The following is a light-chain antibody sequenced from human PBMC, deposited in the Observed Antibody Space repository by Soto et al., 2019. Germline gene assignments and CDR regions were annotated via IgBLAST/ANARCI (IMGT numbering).Light chain of an antibody. CDR1: SSDIGGYNY. CDR2: EVS. V-gene: IGLV2-14*01. Sequence: QPVLTQPASVSGSPGQSITFSCTGASSDIGGYNYVSWYQQHPGKAPKLMIYEVSNRPSGVSDRFSGSKSGNTASLTISGLQAEDEADYYCTSYTSSTTNYVFGTGTKLTVL. J-gene: IGLJ1*01. CDR3: TSYTSSTTNYV.